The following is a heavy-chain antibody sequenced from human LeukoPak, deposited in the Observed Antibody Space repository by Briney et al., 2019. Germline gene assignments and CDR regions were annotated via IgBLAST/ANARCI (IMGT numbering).Heavy chain of an antibody. CDR3: ARDFEGYYDSSGYSDY. V-gene: IGHV1/OR15-2*03. CDR1: GYTFTCYY. D-gene: IGHD3-22*01. CDR2: FDPEDGET. Sequence: RASVKVSCKASGYTFTCYYMHWVRQAPGKGLEWMGGFDPEDGETIYAQKLQGRVTMTTDTSTSTAYMELRSLRSDDTAVYYCARDFEGYYDSSGYSDYWGQGTLVTVSS. J-gene: IGHJ4*02.